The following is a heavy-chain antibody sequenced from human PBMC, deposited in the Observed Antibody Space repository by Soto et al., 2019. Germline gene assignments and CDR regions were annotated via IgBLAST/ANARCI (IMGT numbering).Heavy chain of an antibody. D-gene: IGHD6-6*01. CDR3: ARRARPDFYYMDV. Sequence: GGSLRLSCATSGFTFSTYAMSWVRQAPGKGLDWVSSIHSSGVTYYVDSVKGRFTSSRDNSKNTLYLQLNSLRAEDTAIYYCARRARPDFYYMDVWXKGTTVTVSS. J-gene: IGHJ6*03. CDR1: GFTFSTYA. V-gene: IGHV3-23*01. CDR2: IHSSGVT.